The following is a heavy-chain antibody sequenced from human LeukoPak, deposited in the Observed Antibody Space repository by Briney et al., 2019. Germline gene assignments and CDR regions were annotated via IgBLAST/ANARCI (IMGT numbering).Heavy chain of an antibody. Sequence: GGSLRLXCAASGFTFSSYAMSWVRQAPGKALEWVSAISGSGGSTYYADSVKGRFTISRDNSKNTLYLQMNSLRAEDTAVYYCAKHPIVVVPAANYWGQGTLVTVSS. CDR3: AKHPIVVVPAANY. D-gene: IGHD2-2*01. J-gene: IGHJ4*02. V-gene: IGHV3-23*01. CDR2: ISGSGGST. CDR1: GFTFSSYA.